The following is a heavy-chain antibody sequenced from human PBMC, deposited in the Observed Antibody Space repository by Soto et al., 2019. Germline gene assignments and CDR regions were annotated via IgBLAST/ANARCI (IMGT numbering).Heavy chain of an antibody. CDR3: EREEGYVDY. V-gene: IGHV4-39*02. J-gene: IGHJ4*02. CDR2: IDESGDS. CDR1: GGPIRSSSHY. Sequence: SETLSLTCTVSGGPIRSSSHYWGWIRQSPGTGLEWIGSIDESGDSYYNPSLKSRVTRFVDTSKNQFSLKLISVTGADSAIYYCEREEGYVDYGGPGTLVTVSS.